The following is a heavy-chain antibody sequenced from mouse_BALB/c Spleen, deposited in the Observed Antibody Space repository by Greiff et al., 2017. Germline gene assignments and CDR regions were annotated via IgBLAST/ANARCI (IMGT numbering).Heavy chain of an antibody. CDR3: TRDDYGSSYDWFAY. CDR1: GFTFSSYT. CDR2: ISSGGSYT. D-gene: IGHD1-1*01. J-gene: IGHJ3*01. V-gene: IGHV5-6-4*01. Sequence: EVQGVESGGGLVKPGGSLKLSCAASGFTFSSYTMSWVRQTPEKRLEWVATISSGGSYTYYPDSVKGRFTISRDNAKNTLYLQMSSLKSEDTAMYYCTRDDYGSSYDWFAYWGQGTLVTVSA.